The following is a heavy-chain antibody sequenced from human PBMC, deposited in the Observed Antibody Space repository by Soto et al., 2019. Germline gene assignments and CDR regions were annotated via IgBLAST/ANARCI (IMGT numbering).Heavy chain of an antibody. V-gene: IGHV6-1*01. CDR1: GDSVSGNNPT. D-gene: IGHD6-19*01. J-gene: IGHJ4*02. Sequence: SQTLSLTCAISGDSVSGNNPTWHWIRQSPSRGLEWLGRTYYRSKWYNDYALSVKGRITINADTSKNQFSLHLNSVTPEDTAVYYCARLAVVPYRFDSWGQGTLVPVSS. CDR3: ARLAVVPYRFDS. CDR2: TYYRSKWYN.